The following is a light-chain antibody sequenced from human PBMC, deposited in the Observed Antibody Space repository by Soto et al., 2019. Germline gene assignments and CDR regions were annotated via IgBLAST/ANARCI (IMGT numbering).Light chain of an antibody. Sequence: QSALNQPASVSGSPGQSITISCTGTSSDIGAFTSVSWYQQHPGKAPKLIIYAIIHRPSGVSDRFSGSKSVNTASLTVAGLQHQDEANYYCSSYSRTTTLVAFGGGTKVTVL. CDR1: SSDIGAFTS. CDR3: SSYSRTTTLVA. CDR2: AII. V-gene: IGLV2-14*03. J-gene: IGLJ2*01.